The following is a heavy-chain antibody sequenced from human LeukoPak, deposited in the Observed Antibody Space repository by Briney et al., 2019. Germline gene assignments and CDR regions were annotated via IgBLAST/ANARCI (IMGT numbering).Heavy chain of an antibody. V-gene: IGHV1-2*02. J-gene: IGHJ4*02. Sequence: GASVKVSCKASGYTFTGYYMHWLRQAPGQGLEWMGWINPNRCGTNYAQKFQGRVTMTRDTSISTAYMELSRLRSDDTAVYYCAREALSDFWSGYSDYWGQGTLVTVSS. CDR2: INPNRCGT. CDR1: GYTFTGYY. D-gene: IGHD3-3*01. CDR3: AREALSDFWSGYSDY.